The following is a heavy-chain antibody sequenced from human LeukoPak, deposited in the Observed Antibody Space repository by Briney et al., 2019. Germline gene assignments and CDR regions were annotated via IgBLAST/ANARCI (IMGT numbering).Heavy chain of an antibody. Sequence: GGSLRLSCAASGFTFSSYAMSWVRQAPGKGLEWVSAISGSGGSTYYADSVKGRFTISRDNSKNTLYLQMNSLRAEGTAVYYCAKGTGGYGYLFDSWGQGTLVTVSS. CDR3: AKGTGGYGYLFDS. J-gene: IGHJ4*02. D-gene: IGHD5-18*01. V-gene: IGHV3-23*01. CDR2: ISGSGGST. CDR1: GFTFSSYA.